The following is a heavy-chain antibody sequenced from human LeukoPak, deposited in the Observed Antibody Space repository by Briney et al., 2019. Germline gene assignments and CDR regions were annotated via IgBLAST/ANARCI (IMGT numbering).Heavy chain of an antibody. CDR2: INHSGRT. J-gene: IGHJ4*02. D-gene: IGHD1-1*01. Sequence: SETLSLTCGVSGGSFSAYYWSWIRQPPGKGLELIGEINHSGRTNYNPSLKSRVTISVDKSRNHFSLNLSSVTAADTAVYYCARVNINNWHSCDYWGQGTLVTVSS. CDR3: ARVNINNWHSCDY. CDR1: GGSFSAYY. V-gene: IGHV4-34*01.